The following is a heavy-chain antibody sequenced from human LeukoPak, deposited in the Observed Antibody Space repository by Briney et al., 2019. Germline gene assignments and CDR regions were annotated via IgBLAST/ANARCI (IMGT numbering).Heavy chain of an antibody. CDR1: GYTFTSYA. CDR2: IRAHNGDT. Sequence: GASVKVSCKASGYTFTSYAISWVRQAPGQGLEWMGWIRAHNGDTNHAQQLQGRVTMTTDTSTRTAYMEPRSLRSEDTAVYYCARGEFICTINTCYASALDSWGQGTLVTVSS. CDR3: ARGEFICTINTCYASALDS. D-gene: IGHD2-2*01. V-gene: IGHV1-18*01. J-gene: IGHJ4*02.